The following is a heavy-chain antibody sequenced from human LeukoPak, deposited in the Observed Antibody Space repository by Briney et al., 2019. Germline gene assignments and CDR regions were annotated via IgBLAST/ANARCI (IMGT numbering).Heavy chain of an antibody. CDR2: IYWVDDK. J-gene: IGHJ6*02. CDR3: AHRLPLKGMDV. CDR1: GFSLSPSGVG. V-gene: IGHV2-5*02. Sequence: SGPTLVNPTQTLTLTCTFSGFSLSPSGVGVDWIRQPPGKALEGLALIYWVDDKRYSPSLKSRLTITKDTSKNQVVLTMTNMDPVDTATYYCAHRLPLKGMDVWGQGTTVTVSS.